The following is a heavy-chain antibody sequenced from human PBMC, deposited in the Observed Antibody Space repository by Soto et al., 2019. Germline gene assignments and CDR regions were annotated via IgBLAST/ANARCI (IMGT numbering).Heavy chain of an antibody. CDR3: AKRALLWFATGPFDY. J-gene: IGHJ4*02. V-gene: IGHV3-23*01. CDR2: ISGSGIST. D-gene: IGHD3-10*01. CDR1: GFTFSSYA. Sequence: PGGSLRLSCAASGFTFSSYAMSWVRQAPGKGLEWVSAISGSGISTYYADSVKGRFTISRDNSKNTLYLQMNSLRAEDTAVYYCAKRALLWFATGPFDYWGQGKLVTVSS.